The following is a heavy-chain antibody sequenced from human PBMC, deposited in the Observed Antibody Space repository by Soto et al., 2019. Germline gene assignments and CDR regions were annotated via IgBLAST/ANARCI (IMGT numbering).Heavy chain of an antibody. J-gene: IGHJ6*02. Sequence: KVSFKASGGTFSSYAISWVRQAPGQGLEWMGWINPNSGGTNYAQKFQGRVTMTRDTSISTAYMELSRLRSDDTAVYYCASLAAAGNYYYYGMDVWGQGTTVTVSS. CDR3: ASLAAAGNYYYYGMDV. D-gene: IGHD6-13*01. V-gene: IGHV1-2*02. CDR2: INPNSGGT. CDR1: GGTFSSYA.